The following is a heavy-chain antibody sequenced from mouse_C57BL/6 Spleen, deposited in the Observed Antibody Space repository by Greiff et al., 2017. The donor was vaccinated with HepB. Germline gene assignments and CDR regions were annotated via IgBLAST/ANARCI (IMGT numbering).Heavy chain of an antibody. J-gene: IGHJ2*01. CDR1: GYTFTSYW. V-gene: IGHV1-7*01. CDR2: INPSSGYT. D-gene: IGHD2-4*01. Sequence: VQLQQSGAELAKPGASVKLSCKASGYTFTSYWMHWVKQRPGQGLEWIGYINPSSGYTKYNQKFKDKAKLTADKSSSTAYMQLSSLTYEDSAVYYCARGTYDYDVGYWGQGTTLTVSS. CDR3: ARGTYDYDVGY.